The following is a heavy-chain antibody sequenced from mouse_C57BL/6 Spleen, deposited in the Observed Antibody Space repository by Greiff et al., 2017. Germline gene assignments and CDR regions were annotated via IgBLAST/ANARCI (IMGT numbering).Heavy chain of an antibody. Sequence: QVQLQQSGPELVKPGASVKISCKASGYAFSSSWMNWVQQRPGKGLEWIGRIYPGAGDTNYNGKFKGKATLTADKSSSTAYMQLSSLTSEDSAVYFCAREGDYARGAYYFDYWGQGTTLTVSS. CDR3: AREGDYARGAYYFDY. D-gene: IGHD2-4*01. V-gene: IGHV1-82*01. CDR2: IYPGAGDT. CDR1: GYAFSSSW. J-gene: IGHJ2*01.